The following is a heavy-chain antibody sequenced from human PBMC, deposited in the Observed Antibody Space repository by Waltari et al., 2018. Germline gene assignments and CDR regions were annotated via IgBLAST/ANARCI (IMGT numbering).Heavy chain of an antibody. CDR3: AKARGWLVLYYFDY. V-gene: IGHV3-9*03. J-gene: IGHJ4*02. CDR2: ISWNSGSI. D-gene: IGHD6-19*01. CDR1: GFTFDDYA. Sequence: EVQLVESGGGLVQPGRSLRLSCAASGFTFDDYAMHWVRQAPGKGLEWVSGISWNSGSIGYADSVKGRFTISRDNAKNSLYLQMNSLRAEDMALYYCAKARGWLVLYYFDYWCQGTLVTVSS.